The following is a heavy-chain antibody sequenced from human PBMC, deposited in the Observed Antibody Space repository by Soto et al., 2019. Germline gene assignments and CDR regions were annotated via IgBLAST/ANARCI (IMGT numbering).Heavy chain of an antibody. CDR2: ISAYSGNT. Sequence: QVQLMQSRAEVKKPGASVKVSCKTSGFTFTNYYINWVLQAPGQGLEVMGWISAYSGNTNYAQNLQGRVTMTTDTSASTAYLELRSLRSDDTAVYFCARGDTYYVNWYFDYWGQGTLVTVSS. CDR3: ARGDTYYVNWYFDY. CDR1: GFTFTNYY. V-gene: IGHV1-18*01. J-gene: IGHJ4*02. D-gene: IGHD1-1*01.